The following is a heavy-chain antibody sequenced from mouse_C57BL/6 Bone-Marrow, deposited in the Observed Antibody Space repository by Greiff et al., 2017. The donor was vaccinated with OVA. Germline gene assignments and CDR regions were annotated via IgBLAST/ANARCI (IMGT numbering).Heavy chain of an antibody. CDR1: GYTFTSYW. J-gene: IGHJ3*01. Sequence: VQLQQPGAELVRPGSSVKLSCKASGYTFTSYWMDWVKQRPGQGLEWIGNIYPSDSETHYNQKFKDKATLTVDKSSSTAYMQLSRLTSADSAVYYCARSASFAYWGQGTLVTVSA. V-gene: IGHV1-61*01. CDR3: ARSASFAY. CDR2: IYPSDSET.